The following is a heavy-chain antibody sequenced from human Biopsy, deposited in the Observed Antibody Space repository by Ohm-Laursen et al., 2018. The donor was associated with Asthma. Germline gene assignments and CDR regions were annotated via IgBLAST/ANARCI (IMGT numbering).Heavy chain of an antibody. J-gene: IGHJ4*02. Sequence: SLRLSCASSGFTVSRNHMFWVRQAPGKGLEWVSVIYSGETSHTADSVRGRCTISRDFSKNTLHLQMHSLRVEDTAVYYCARGDSSGWSHYYFDYWGQGTLVTVSS. CDR2: IYSGETS. CDR3: ARGDSSGWSHYYFDY. D-gene: IGHD6-19*01. V-gene: IGHV3-53*01. CDR1: GFTVSRNH.